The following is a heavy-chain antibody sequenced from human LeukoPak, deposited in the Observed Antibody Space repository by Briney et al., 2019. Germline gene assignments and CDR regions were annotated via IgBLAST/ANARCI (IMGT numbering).Heavy chain of an antibody. CDR1: GGSISSYY. Sequence: SETLSLTCTVSGGSISSYYWSWIRQPPGKGLEWIGYIYYSGSTNYNPSLKSRVTISVDTSKNQFSLKLSSVTAADTAVYYCARNYYYGSGSYYTRRDYFDYWGQGTLVTVSS. V-gene: IGHV4-59*12. D-gene: IGHD3-10*01. J-gene: IGHJ4*02. CDR3: ARNYYYGSGSYYTRRDYFDY. CDR2: IYYSGST.